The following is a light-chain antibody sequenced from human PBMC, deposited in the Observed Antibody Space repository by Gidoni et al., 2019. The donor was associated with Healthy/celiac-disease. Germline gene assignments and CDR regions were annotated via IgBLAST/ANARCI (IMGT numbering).Light chain of an antibody. CDR2: DAS. Sequence: EIVLTQSPATLSLSQGERATLSCRASQSVSSYLAWYPQNPGQAPRLLSYDASHRATGIPARFSGSGSGTDFTLTISGLEPEDFAVYYCQQRSNWPRGYTFGQXTKLEIK. CDR3: QQRSNWPRGYT. J-gene: IGKJ2*01. CDR1: QSVSSY. V-gene: IGKV3-11*01.